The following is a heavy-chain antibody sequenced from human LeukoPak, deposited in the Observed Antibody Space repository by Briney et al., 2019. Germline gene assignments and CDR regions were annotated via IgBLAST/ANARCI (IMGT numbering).Heavy chain of an antibody. CDR3: ARDHYGSGRYGMDV. CDR1: GFTFSRYS. D-gene: IGHD3-10*01. J-gene: IGHJ6*02. V-gene: IGHV3-21*01. Sequence: GSLRLSCAASGFTFSRYSMNWVRQAPGKGLEWVSSISDGSSYIYYADSVKGRFTISRDNAKNSLYLHMNSPRADDTAVYYCARDHYGSGRYGMDVWGQGTTVTVSS. CDR2: ISDGSSYI.